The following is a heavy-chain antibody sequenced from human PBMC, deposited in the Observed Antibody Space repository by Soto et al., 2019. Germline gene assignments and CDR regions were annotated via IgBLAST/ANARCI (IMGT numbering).Heavy chain of an antibody. CDR2: INPNSGGT. D-gene: IGHD3-10*01. V-gene: IGHV1-2*02. J-gene: IGHJ4*02. CDR1: GYTFTGYY. Sequence: SVKVSCKASGYTFTGYYMHWVRQAPGQGLEWMGWINPNSGGTNYAQKFQGRVTMTRDTSISTDYMELRSLRYDDTAVYYWARVYASGSYPYDYWGQGTVVTVSS. CDR3: ARVYASGSYPYDY.